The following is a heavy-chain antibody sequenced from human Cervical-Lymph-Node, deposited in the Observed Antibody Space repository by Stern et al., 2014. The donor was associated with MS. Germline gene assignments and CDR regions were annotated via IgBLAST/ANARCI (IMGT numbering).Heavy chain of an antibody. Sequence: VHLVESGPEVKKPGSSVKLSCKASGGTFSDVINWVRQAPGHRLDWMGGIIPMFGTTNYAQKFQGRVKITADESMTTGYMELTSLTSEDTALYYCATTFHWGQGTLITVSS. J-gene: IGHJ4*02. V-gene: IGHV1-69*01. CDR2: IIPMFGTT. CDR3: ATTFH. D-gene: IGHD3-16*01. CDR1: GGTFSDV.